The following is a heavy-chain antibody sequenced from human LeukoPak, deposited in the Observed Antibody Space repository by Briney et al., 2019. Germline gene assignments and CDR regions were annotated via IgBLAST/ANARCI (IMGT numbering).Heavy chain of an antibody. J-gene: IGHJ4*02. D-gene: IGHD5-12*01. CDR3: AKEYSGYDFDY. V-gene: IGHV3-23*01. CDR2: TSGSGGNT. CDR1: GFTLRSYD. Sequence: PGGSLRLSCAASGFTLRSYDMSWVRQAPGKGLEWVAATSGSGGNTYYADSVKGRFTISRDNSKNTLYLQMNSLRAEDTAVYYCAKEYSGYDFDYWAREPWSPSPQ.